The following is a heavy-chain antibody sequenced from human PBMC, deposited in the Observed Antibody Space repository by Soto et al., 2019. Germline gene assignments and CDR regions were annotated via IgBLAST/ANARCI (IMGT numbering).Heavy chain of an antibody. Sequence: PGGSLRLSCAASGFTFSSYGMHWVRRAPGKGLEWVAVISYDGSNKYYADSEKGRFTISRDNSKNTLYLQMNSLRAEDTVVSYCAKDRGRYSGYDFSMTNWFGTWGQGTLVTVSS. CDR1: GFTFSSYG. V-gene: IGHV3-30*18. CDR2: ISYDGSNK. CDR3: AKDRGRYSGYDFSMTNWFGT. J-gene: IGHJ5*02. D-gene: IGHD5-12*01.